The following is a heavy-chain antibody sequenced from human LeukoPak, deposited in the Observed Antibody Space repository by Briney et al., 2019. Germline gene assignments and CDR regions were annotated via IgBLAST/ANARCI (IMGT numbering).Heavy chain of an antibody. Sequence: PSETLSLTCAVYGGSFSGYYWSWTRQPPGKGLEWIGEINHSGSTNYSPSLKCRVTISVDTSKSQFSLKLSSVTAADTAVYYCASSRTVTPFYYWSQGTLVTVSS. J-gene: IGHJ4*02. CDR2: INHSGST. CDR1: GGSFSGYY. CDR3: ASSRTVTPFYY. D-gene: IGHD4-11*01. V-gene: IGHV4-34*01.